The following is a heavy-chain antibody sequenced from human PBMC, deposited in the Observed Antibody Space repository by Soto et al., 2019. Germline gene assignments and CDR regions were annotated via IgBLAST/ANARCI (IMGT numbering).Heavy chain of an antibody. CDR2: ISAYNGNT. CDR3: AREDYRNYPSWFDP. CDR1: GYTFTSYG. D-gene: IGHD4-4*01. V-gene: IGHV1-18*01. Sequence: WASVKVSCKASGYTFTSYGISWVRQAPGQGLEWMGWISAYNGNTNYAQKLQGRVTMTTDTSTSTAYMELRSLRSDDTAVYYCAREDYRNYPSWFDPWGQGTLVTVSS. J-gene: IGHJ5*02.